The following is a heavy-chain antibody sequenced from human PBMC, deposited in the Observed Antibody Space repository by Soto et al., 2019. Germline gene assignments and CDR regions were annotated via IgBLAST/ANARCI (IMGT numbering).Heavy chain of an antibody. CDR1: GFTFSSYA. Sequence: GGSLRLSCAASGFTFSSYAMSWVRQAPGKGLEWVSAISGSGGSTYYADSVKGRFTISRDNSKNTLYLQMNSLRAEDTAVYYCANQPTFYSSGRTPVGMSDAFDIWGQGTMVTVSS. J-gene: IGHJ3*02. CDR3: ANQPTFYSSGRTPVGMSDAFDI. D-gene: IGHD6-19*01. V-gene: IGHV3-23*01. CDR2: ISGSGGST.